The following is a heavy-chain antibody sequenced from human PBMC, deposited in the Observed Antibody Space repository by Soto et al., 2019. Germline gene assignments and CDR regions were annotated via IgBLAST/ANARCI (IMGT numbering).Heavy chain of an antibody. CDR3: AREQRTIFGVVPFDY. Sequence: SETLSLTCAVYGGSFSGYYWSWIRQPPGKGLEWIGEINHSGSTNYNPSLKSRVTISVDTSKNQFPLKLSSVTAADTAVYYCAREQRTIFGVVPFDYWGQGTLVTVSS. CDR1: GGSFSGYY. CDR2: INHSGST. J-gene: IGHJ4*02. V-gene: IGHV4-34*01. D-gene: IGHD3-3*01.